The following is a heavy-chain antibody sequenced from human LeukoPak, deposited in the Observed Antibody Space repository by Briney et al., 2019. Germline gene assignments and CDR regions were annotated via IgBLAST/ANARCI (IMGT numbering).Heavy chain of an antibody. CDR1: GESFSDNY. J-gene: IGHJ4*01. Sequence: SETLSLTCAVYGESFSDNYWSWIRQSPNKGLEWIGEIHHRGSTSYTLSLKSRVTISVDRSKNQFSLKLTSVTAADTAVYYCARSPAISWSNFDYWGHGVLVTVSS. CDR2: IHHRGST. CDR3: ARSPAISWSNFDY. V-gene: IGHV4-34*01. D-gene: IGHD6-13*01.